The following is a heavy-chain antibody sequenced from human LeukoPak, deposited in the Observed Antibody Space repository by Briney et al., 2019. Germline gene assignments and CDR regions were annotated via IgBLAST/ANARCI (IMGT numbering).Heavy chain of an antibody. CDR3: ARDPSQTGEPYYYYMDV. D-gene: IGHD7-27*01. CDR1: GGTFSSYA. V-gene: IGHV1-69*06. J-gene: IGHJ6*03. CDR2: IIPIFGTA. Sequence: ASVKVSCKASGGTFSSYAISWVRQAPGQGLEWMGGIIPIFGTANYAQKFQGRVTITADKSTSTAYMELSSLRSEDTAVYYCARDPSQTGEPYYYYMDVWGKGTTVTVSS.